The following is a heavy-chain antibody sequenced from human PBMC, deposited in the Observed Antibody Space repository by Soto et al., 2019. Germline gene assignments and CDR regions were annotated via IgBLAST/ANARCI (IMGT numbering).Heavy chain of an antibody. CDR2: ISRNSFT. V-gene: IGHV3-11*05. Sequence: PGGSLRLSCVASENSISDYYMSWIRQAPGKGLESVSYISRNSFTYYADSVKGRFTISRDNSKNTLYLQMNSLRAEDTAVYYCAKDLDSSGWAKSDAFDVWGQGTMVTVSS. D-gene: IGHD3-22*01. J-gene: IGHJ3*01. CDR3: AKDLDSSGWAKSDAFDV. CDR1: ENSISDYY.